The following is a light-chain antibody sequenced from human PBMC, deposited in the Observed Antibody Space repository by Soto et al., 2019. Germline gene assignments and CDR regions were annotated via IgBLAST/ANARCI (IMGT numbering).Light chain of an antibody. V-gene: IGKV3-11*01. CDR3: QQSYSTPYT. CDR2: DAS. Sequence: EIVLTQSPATLSLSPGERATLSCRASQSVSSYLAWYQQKPGQAPRLLIYDASNRATGIPARFSGSGSGTDFTLTIRSLQPEDFATYYCQQSYSTPYTFGPGTKLEIK. CDR1: QSVSSY. J-gene: IGKJ2*01.